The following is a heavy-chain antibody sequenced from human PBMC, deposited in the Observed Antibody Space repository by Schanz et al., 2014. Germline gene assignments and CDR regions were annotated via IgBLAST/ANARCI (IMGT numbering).Heavy chain of an antibody. J-gene: IGHJ4*02. D-gene: IGHD6-13*01. CDR2: ISSSSSTI. Sequence: EVQLLESGGGLVQPGGSLRLSCAASGFTFSGYSMNWVRQAPGKGLEWVAYISSSSSTIHYADSVKGRFTISRDNAKNSLYLQMSSLRAEDTAVYYCAKSQGSSFDSWGQGTLVTVSS. CDR3: AKSQGSSFDS. V-gene: IGHV3-48*01. CDR1: GFTFSGYS.